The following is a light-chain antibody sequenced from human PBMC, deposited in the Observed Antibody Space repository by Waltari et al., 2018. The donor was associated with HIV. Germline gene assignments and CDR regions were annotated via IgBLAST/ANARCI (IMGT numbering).Light chain of an antibody. V-gene: IGLV1-44*01. J-gene: IGLJ3*02. CDR1: TSNIGSNT. Sequence: QSVLTQPPSASGTPGQRVTISCSGSTSNIGSNTVNWYQQLPGTAPKLLFYRYNQRPSVVPVRFSVSKSGTSASLAISGLQSEDEADYYCAAWDDSLNGWVVGGGTKLTVL. CDR2: RYN. CDR3: AAWDDSLNGWV.